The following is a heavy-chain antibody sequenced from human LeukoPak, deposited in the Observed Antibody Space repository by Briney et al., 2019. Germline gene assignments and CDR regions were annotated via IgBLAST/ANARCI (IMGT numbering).Heavy chain of an antibody. CDR2: INHSGST. CDR3: ARAPGYAVTTKGWFDP. J-gene: IGHJ5*02. D-gene: IGHD4-17*01. CDR1: GGSFSGYY. V-gene: IGHV4-34*01. Sequence: SETLSLTCAVYGGSFSGYYWSWIRQPPGKGLEWIGEINHSGSTNYNPSLKSRVTISVDTSKNQFSLKRSSVAAADTAVYYCARAPGYAVTTKGWFDPWGQGTLVTVPS.